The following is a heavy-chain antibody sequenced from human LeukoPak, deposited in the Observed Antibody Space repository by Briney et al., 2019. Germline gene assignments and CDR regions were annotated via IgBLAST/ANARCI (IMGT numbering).Heavy chain of an antibody. Sequence: GGSLRLSCAASGFTFKNYGMSWVRLAPGKGLEWVSAIGGSGGSTYNADPVRGRFTISRDNFKNTLYLQMNSLRVEDTAVYYCAKGADTAMANYFDYWGQGTLVTVSS. V-gene: IGHV3-23*01. D-gene: IGHD5-18*01. CDR3: AKGADTAMANYFDY. CDR1: GFTFKNYG. CDR2: IGGSGGST. J-gene: IGHJ4*02.